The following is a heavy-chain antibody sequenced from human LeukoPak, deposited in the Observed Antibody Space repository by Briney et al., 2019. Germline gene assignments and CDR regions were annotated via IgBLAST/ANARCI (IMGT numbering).Heavy chain of an antibody. D-gene: IGHD2-2*02. Sequence: PGGSLRLSCAASGFTFSSYWMSWVRQAPGKGLEWVANIKQDGSEKYYVDSVKGRFTISRDNAKNSLYLQMNSLRAEDTAVYYCARDSEYQLLYGMWYFQHWGQGTLVTVSS. J-gene: IGHJ1*01. V-gene: IGHV3-7*01. CDR3: ARDSEYQLLYGMWYFQH. CDR1: GFTFSSYW. CDR2: IKQDGSEK.